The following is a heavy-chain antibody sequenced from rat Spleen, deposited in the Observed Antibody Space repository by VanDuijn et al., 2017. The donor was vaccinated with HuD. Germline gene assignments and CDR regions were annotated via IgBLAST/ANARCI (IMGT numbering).Heavy chain of an antibody. CDR3: ARHGNNYGWFAY. V-gene: IGHV5-25*01. Sequence: EVQLVESGGGLVQPGRSMKLSCAASGFTFNNYGMAWVRQAPKKGLEWVAYISYNGGNTYYRDSVKGRFTISRDNAKSTLYLQMDSLRSEDTATYYCARHGNNYGWFAYWGQGTLVTVSS. CDR1: GFTFNNYG. CDR2: ISYNGGNT. J-gene: IGHJ3*01. D-gene: IGHD1-10*01.